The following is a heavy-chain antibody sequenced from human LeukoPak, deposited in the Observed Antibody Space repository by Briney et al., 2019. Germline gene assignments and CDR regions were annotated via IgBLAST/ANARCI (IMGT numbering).Heavy chain of an antibody. CDR2: ISSSGSTI. J-gene: IGHJ4*02. V-gene: IGHV3-11*01. CDR3: ARVSRSGIAAAGY. D-gene: IGHD6-13*01. Sequence: GGSLRLSWAASGFTFSDYYMSWIRQAPGKGLEWVSYISSSGSTIYYADSVKGRFTISRDNAKNSLYLQMNSLRAEDTAVYYCARVSRSGIAAAGYWGQGTLVTVSS. CDR1: GFTFSDYY.